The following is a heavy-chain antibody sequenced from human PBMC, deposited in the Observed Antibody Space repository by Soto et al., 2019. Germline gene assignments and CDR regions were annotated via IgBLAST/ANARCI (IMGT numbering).Heavy chain of an antibody. CDR2: ISSGGST. V-gene: IGHV3-23*01. CDR1: AFTFSNYG. D-gene: IGHD5-12*01. CDR3: AKENSGYEK. Sequence: GGSLRLSCAASAFTFSNYGMSWVRQAPGKGLEWVSAISSGGSTFFADSVKGRFTISRDNSKNTLYLQMNSLRVEDTAVYYCAKENSGYEKWGQGTLVTVSS. J-gene: IGHJ4*02.